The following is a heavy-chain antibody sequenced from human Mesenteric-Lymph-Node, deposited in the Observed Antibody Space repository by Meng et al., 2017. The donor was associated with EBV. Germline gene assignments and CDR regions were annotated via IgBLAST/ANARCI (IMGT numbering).Heavy chain of an antibody. CDR1: GYTFNSYW. CDR3: ARQQGNSGGDY. CDR2: TYPGDPDN. Sequence: SGVKVTKAWVTVKFSGTGSGYTFNSYWIGWVRQMPGKGLEWMVITYPGDPDNRYSPSFQGQVTISADKSISTVYLQWSSLKASDTDMYSCARQQGNSGGDYWGQGTLVTVSS. V-gene: IGHV5-51*01. D-gene: IGHD4-23*01. J-gene: IGHJ4*02.